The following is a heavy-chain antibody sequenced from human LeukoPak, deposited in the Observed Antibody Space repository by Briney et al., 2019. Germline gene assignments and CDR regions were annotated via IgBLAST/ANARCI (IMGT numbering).Heavy chain of an antibody. CDR2: IYYSGST. CDR1: GGSISSYY. J-gene: IGHJ5*02. CDR3: ARGPYYYDSSGLTNWFDP. Sequence: SSETLSLTCTVSGGSISSYYWSWIRQHPGKGLEFIGYIYYSGSTYYNPSPKSRVTISVDTSKNQFSLNLSSVTAADTAVYYCARGPYYYDSSGLTNWFDPWGQGTLVTVSS. D-gene: IGHD3-22*01. V-gene: IGHV4-59*06.